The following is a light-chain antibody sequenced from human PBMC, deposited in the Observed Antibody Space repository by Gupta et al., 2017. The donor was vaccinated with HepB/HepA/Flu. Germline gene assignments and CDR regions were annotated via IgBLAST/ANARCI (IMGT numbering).Light chain of an antibody. Sequence: QSVLTQPAYVSGSPGQPITISCTGTNNNIGRYNLVSWYQQFPGKAPKLIIYEVNKRPSGVSDRFSGSKSGNTASLTISGLQADDEANYYCCSYAGRDTPVVFGGGTKLTVL. CDR2: EVN. J-gene: IGLJ2*01. CDR1: NNNIGRYNL. V-gene: IGLV2-23*02. CDR3: CSYAGRDTPVV.